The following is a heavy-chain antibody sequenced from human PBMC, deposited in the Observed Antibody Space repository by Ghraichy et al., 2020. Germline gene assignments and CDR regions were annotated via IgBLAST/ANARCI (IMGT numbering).Heavy chain of an antibody. CDR3: ARDDGRGYDYGERHYYYYGMDV. V-gene: IGHV3-33*01. D-gene: IGHD4-17*01. Sequence: GSLNISCAASGFTFSSYGMHWVRQAPGKGLEWVAVIWYDGSNKYYADSVKGRFTISRDNSKNTLYLQMNSLRAEDTAVYYCARDDGRGYDYGERHYYYYGMDVWGQGTTVTVSS. CDR2: IWYDGSNK. CDR1: GFTFSSYG. J-gene: IGHJ6*02.